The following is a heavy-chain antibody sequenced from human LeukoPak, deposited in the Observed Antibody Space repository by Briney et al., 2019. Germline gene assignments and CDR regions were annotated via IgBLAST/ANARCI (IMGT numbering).Heavy chain of an antibody. V-gene: IGHV4-61*01. J-gene: IGHJ4*02. D-gene: IGHD3-22*01. CDR1: GGSVSSGSYY. CDR3: ARSPRKTYYYDSSGYCFDY. Sequence: PSETLPLTCTVSGGSVSSGSYYWSWIRQPPGKGLEWIGYIYYSGSTNYNPSLKSRVTISVDTSKNQFSLKLSSVTAADTAVYYCARSPRKTYYYDSSGYCFDYWGQGTLVTVSP. CDR2: IYYSGST.